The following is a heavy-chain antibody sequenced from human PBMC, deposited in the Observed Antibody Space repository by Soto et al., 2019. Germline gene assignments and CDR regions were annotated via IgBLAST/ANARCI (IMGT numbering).Heavy chain of an antibody. V-gene: IGHV3-21*01. CDR2: ISSSSSYI. CDR3: ARDYGGYNLYYYYYGMAV. CDR1: GFTFSSYS. Sequence: GGSLRLSCAASGFTFSSYSMNWVRQAPGKGLEWVSSISSSSSYIYYADSVKGRFTISRDNAKNSLYLQMNSLRAEDTAVYYCARDYGGYNLYYYYYGMAVWGKGTTVTVSS. J-gene: IGHJ6*04. D-gene: IGHD4-17*01.